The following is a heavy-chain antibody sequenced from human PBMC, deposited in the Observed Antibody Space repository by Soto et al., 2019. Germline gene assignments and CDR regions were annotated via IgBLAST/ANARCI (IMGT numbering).Heavy chain of an antibody. D-gene: IGHD1-26*01. CDR2: MSFDGSIK. J-gene: IGHJ4*02. CDR1: GFIFRSYG. V-gene: IGHV3-30*03. CDR3: ASIPPSALGATTEVGY. Sequence: GGSLRICFAASGFIFRSYGMNWVRQAPGKVLELVAVMSFDGSIKYYAHSVKGRFTISRDNSKNTLYLQMNSLRAEDTAVSYCASIPPSALGATTEVGYWGQGTIVTVSS.